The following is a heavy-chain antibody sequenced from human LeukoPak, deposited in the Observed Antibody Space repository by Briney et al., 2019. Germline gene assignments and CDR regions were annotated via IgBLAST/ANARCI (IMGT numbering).Heavy chain of an antibody. V-gene: IGHV4-59*01. D-gene: IGHD3-22*01. Sequence: SETLSLTCTVSGGSISSYYRSWIRQPPGKGLEWIGYIYYSGSTNYNPSLKSRVTISVDTSKNQFSLKLSSVTAADTAVYYCARAGSSGYLLDYWGQGTLVTVSS. J-gene: IGHJ4*02. CDR3: ARAGSSGYLLDY. CDR2: IYYSGST. CDR1: GGSISSYY.